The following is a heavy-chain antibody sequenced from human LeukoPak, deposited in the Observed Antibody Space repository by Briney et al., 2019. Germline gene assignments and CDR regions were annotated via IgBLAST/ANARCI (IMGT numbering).Heavy chain of an antibody. J-gene: IGHJ3*02. Sequence: GGSLRLSCETSGFTFSKHALNWVRQAPGKGLEWVSSISSSGTYIYYADSVKGRFTISRDNSKNTLYLQMNSLRAEDTAVYYCAKDLWFGELFPDAFDIWGQGTMVTVSS. CDR3: AKDLWFGELFPDAFDI. D-gene: IGHD3-10*01. CDR2: ISSSGTYI. V-gene: IGHV3-21*01. CDR1: GFTFSKHA.